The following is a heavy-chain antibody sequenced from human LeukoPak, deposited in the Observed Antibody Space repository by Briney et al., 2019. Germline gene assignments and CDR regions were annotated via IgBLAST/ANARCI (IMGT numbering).Heavy chain of an antibody. J-gene: IGHJ5*02. D-gene: IGHD4-11*01. CDR1: GGSFSGYY. CDR2: INHSGST. V-gene: IGHV4-34*01. Sequence: PSETLSLTCAVYGGSFSGYYWSWIRQPPGKGLEWIGEINHSGSTNYNPSLKSRVTISVDTSKTQFSLKLSSVTAADTAVYYCARDMTTWWYNWFDPWGQGTLVIVSS. CDR3: ARDMTTWWYNWFDP.